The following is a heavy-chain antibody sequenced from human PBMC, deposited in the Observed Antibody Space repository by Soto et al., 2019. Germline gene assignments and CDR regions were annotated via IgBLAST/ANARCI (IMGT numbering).Heavy chain of an antibody. D-gene: IGHD6-19*01. CDR2: ISFSGST. CDR3: ARGYSWRLGGQWLVY. J-gene: IGHJ4*02. V-gene: IGHV4-34*01. CDR1: GGSFSGYY. Sequence: QVQLQQWGAGLLKPSETLSLTCAVYGGSFSGYYCSWIRQPPGTGQGWIGEISFSGSTNYNPPLMRRVTIQVDTSKNQFALKPSSVTAAGTAVYYGARGYSWRLGGQWLVYWGQGTLVTASS.